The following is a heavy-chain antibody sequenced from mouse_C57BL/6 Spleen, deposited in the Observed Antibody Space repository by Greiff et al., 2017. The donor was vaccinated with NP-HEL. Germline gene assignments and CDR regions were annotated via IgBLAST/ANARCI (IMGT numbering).Heavy chain of an antibody. Sequence: DVHLVESGGGLVKPGGSLKLSCAASGFTFSDYGMNWVRQAPEKGLEWVAYISSGSSTIYYADTVKGRFTISRDNAKNTLFLQMTSLRSEDTAMYYCARGQRLLYYFDYWGQGTTLTVSS. J-gene: IGHJ2*01. D-gene: IGHD2-3*01. CDR1: GFTFSDYG. CDR3: ARGQRLLYYFDY. V-gene: IGHV5-17*01. CDR2: ISSGSSTI.